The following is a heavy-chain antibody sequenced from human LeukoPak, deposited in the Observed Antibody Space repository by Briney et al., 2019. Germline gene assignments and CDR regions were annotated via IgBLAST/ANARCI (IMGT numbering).Heavy chain of an antibody. V-gene: IGHV3-7*01. Sequence: GRSLRLSCAASGFTFSSYWMSWVRQAPGKGLEWVANIKVDGSEKYYVDSVKGRFTISRDNAKNSLYLQMNSLRAEDTAVYYCVRDNPRCCGVVPANIDDYWGQGTLVTVSS. CDR2: IKVDGSEK. CDR1: GFTFSSYW. J-gene: IGHJ4*02. CDR3: VRDNPRCCGVVPANIDDY. D-gene: IGHD2-15*01.